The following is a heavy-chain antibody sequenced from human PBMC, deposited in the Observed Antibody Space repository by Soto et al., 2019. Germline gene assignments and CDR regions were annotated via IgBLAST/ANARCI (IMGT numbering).Heavy chain of an antibody. J-gene: IGHJ2*01. CDR1: GGTFSSYT. V-gene: IGHV1-69*12. CDR2: IIPIFGTA. CDR3: SRGNHRWLQLWYFDL. D-gene: IGHD5-12*01. Sequence: QVQLVQSGAEVKKPGSSVKVSCKASGGTFSSYTISWVRQAPGQGLEWMGGIIPIFGTANYAQKFQGRVTITADESTSTAYMELSSLRSEDTAVYYCSRGNHRWLQLWYFDLWGRGTLVTVSS.